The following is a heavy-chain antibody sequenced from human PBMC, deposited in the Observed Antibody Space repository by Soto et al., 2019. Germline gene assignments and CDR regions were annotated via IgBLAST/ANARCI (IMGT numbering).Heavy chain of an antibody. Sequence: SESLSLPCPVSSSPINSGYYWGWIRQTPGKGLEWVASIYHSGSTHYNPSLKSRATISVDTSNNQFSLRLSSVTAADTAIYYCAGNTSGRTCDDWGQGTQVTVDS. CDR1: SSPINSGYY. D-gene: IGHD6-19*01. CDR3: AGNTSGRTCDD. V-gene: IGHV4-38-2*01. CDR2: IYHSGST. J-gene: IGHJ4*02.